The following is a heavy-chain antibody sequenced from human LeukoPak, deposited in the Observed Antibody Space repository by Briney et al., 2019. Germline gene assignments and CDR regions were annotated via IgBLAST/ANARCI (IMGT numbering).Heavy chain of an antibody. J-gene: IGHJ4*02. CDR3: ASERGPDELISS. Sequence: ASGKVSCKASGYTFTSCYMHWVRQAPGQGLEWMGIINPSGGSTSYAQKFQGRVTMTRDTSTSTVYMELSSLRSEDTAVYYCASERGPDELISSWGQGTLVTVSS. V-gene: IGHV1-46*01. CDR1: GYTFTSCY. CDR2: INPSGGST. D-gene: IGHD3-10*01.